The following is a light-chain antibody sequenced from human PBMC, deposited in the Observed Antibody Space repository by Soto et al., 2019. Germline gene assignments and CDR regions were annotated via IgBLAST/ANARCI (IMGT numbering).Light chain of an antibody. CDR3: QQSYSNTIT. CDR1: PSISSF. Sequence: DIQMTQSPSSLSASVGDRVTITCRASPSISSFLNWYQQKPGKAPNLLIYAASSLQSGVPSRFSGSGSVTDFTLTISSLQPEDFATYYCQQSYSNTITFGQGTRLEIK. V-gene: IGKV1-39*01. J-gene: IGKJ5*01. CDR2: AAS.